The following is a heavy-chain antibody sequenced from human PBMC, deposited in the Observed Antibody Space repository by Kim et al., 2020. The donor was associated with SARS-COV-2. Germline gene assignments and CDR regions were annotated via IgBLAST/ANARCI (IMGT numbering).Heavy chain of an antibody. Sequence: VKGRFTNSRDNAKNSLYLQMNSLRAEDTAVYYCARDFVHRDWNGLALPDYWGQGTLVTVSS. J-gene: IGHJ4*02. V-gene: IGHV3-11*06. D-gene: IGHD1-1*01. CDR3: ARDFVHRDWNGLALPDY.